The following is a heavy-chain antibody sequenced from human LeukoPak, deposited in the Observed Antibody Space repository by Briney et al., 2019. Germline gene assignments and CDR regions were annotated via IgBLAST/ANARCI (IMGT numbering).Heavy chain of an antibody. Sequence: ASVKVSCKASGYTFTSYDINWVRQAPGQGLEWMGIINPSGGSTSYAQKFQGRVTMTRDTSTSTVYMELSSLRSEDTAVYYCARVYGDYNWFDPWGQGTLVTVSS. D-gene: IGHD2-21*02. CDR3: ARVYGDYNWFDP. J-gene: IGHJ5*02. CDR2: INPSGGST. V-gene: IGHV1-46*01. CDR1: GYTFTSYD.